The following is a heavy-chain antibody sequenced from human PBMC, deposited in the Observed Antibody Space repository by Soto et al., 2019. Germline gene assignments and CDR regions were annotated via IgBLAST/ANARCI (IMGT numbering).Heavy chain of an antibody. CDR2: IIPILGIA. CDR1: GGTFSSYT. V-gene: IGHV1-69*08. Sequence: QVQLVQSGAEVKKPGSSVKVSCKASGGTFSSYTISCVRQAPGQGLEWMGRIIPILGIANYAQKFQGRVTITADKSTSTAYMELSSLRSEDTAVYYCARDDYYGSGSYYGFDYWGQGTLVTVSS. J-gene: IGHJ4*02. D-gene: IGHD3-10*01. CDR3: ARDDYYGSGSYYGFDY.